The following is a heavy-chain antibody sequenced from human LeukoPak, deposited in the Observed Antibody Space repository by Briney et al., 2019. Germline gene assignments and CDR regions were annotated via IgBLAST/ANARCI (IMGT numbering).Heavy chain of an antibody. J-gene: IGHJ4*02. V-gene: IGHV3-9*03. Sequence: GGSLGLSCAASGFTFDDYAMHWVRQAPGKGLEWVSGISWNSGSIGYADSVKGRFTISRDNAKNSLYLQMNSLRAEDMALYYCAKDMASTMAGGNYFDYWGQGTLVTVSS. D-gene: IGHD6-19*01. CDR3: AKDMASTMAGGNYFDY. CDR2: ISWNSGSI. CDR1: GFTFDDYA.